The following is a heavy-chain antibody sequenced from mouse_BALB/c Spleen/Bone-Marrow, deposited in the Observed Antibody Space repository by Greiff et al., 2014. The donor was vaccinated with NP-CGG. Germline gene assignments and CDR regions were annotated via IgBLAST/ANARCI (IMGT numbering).Heavy chain of an antibody. CDR2: IDPANGNT. D-gene: IGHD1-1*01. CDR3: ARYYYGSSYFDY. CDR1: GFNIKDTY. J-gene: IGHJ2*01. V-gene: IGHV14-3*02. Sequence: VHVKQSGAELVKPGASVKLSCTAPGFNIKDTYMHWVKQRPEQGLEWIGRIDPANGNTKYDPKFQGKATITADTSSNTAYLQLSSLTSEDTAVYYCARYYYGSSYFDYWGQGTTLTVSS.